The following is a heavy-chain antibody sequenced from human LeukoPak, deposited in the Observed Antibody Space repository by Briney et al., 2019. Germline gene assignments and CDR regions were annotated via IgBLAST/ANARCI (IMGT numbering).Heavy chain of an antibody. CDR1: GFTFGDYA. CDR2: IRSKAYGGTT. CDR3: TRDRRLWFGEIYDY. J-gene: IGHJ4*02. V-gene: IGHV3-49*04. D-gene: IGHD3-10*01. Sequence: GGSLRLSCTASGFTFGDYAMSWARQAPGKGLEWVGFIRSKAYGGTTEYAASVKGRFTISRDDSKSIAYLQMNSLKTEDTAVYYCTRDRRLWFGEIYDYWGQGTLVTVSS.